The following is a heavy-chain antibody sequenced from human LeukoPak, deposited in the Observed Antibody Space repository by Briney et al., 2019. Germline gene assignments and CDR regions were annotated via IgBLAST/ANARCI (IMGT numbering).Heavy chain of an antibody. CDR3: ARNRLRLDY. Sequence: SETLSLTCTVSGGSISSYYWSWIRQPPGKGLEWIGYIYYSGSTNYNPSLKSRVTISVDTSKNQFSLQLSSVTAADTAVYYCARNRLRLDYWGQGTLVTGSS. J-gene: IGHJ4*02. D-gene: IGHD4-17*01. V-gene: IGHV4-59*01. CDR2: IYYSGST. CDR1: GGSISSYY.